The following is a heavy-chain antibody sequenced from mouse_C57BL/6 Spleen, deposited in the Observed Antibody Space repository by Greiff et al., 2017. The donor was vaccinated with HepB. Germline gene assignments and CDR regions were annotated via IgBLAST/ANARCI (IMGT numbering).Heavy chain of an antibody. CDR3: ASPYGSSYDVAY. CDR2: ISSGGSYN. J-gene: IGHJ3*01. D-gene: IGHD1-1*01. Sequence: EVKLVESGGDLVKPGGSLKLSCAASGFTFSSYGMSWVRQTQDKRLEWVATISSGGSYNYYPDSVKGRFTISRDNAKNTLYLQMSSLKSEDTAMYYWASPYGSSYDVAYWGQGTLVTVSA. CDR1: GFTFSSYG. V-gene: IGHV5-6*01.